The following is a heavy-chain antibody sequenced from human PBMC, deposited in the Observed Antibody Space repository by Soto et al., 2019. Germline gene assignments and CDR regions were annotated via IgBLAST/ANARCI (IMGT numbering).Heavy chain of an antibody. CDR3: ARDKKGSSWPGLGWFDP. J-gene: IGHJ5*02. CDR1: GGSFSGYY. CDR2: INHSGST. Sequence: QVQLQQWGAGLLKPSETLSLTCAVYGGSFSGYYWSWIRQPPGKGLEWIGEINHSGSTNYNPSLKRRVTISVDTSKNQFSLKLSSVTAADTAVYYCARDKKGSSWPGLGWFDPWGQGTLVTVSS. V-gene: IGHV4-34*01. D-gene: IGHD6-13*01.